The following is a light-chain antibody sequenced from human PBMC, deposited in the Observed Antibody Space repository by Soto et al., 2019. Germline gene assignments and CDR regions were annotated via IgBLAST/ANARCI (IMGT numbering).Light chain of an antibody. Sequence: SYELTQPPSVSVAPGRTARITCGGDNLGINSVHWYQQKPGQVPVLIIYSDSDRPSGIPERFSASNSGSAATLTISRVEAGDEADYYCQAWDSGGDHPVVFGGGTKLTVL. J-gene: IGLJ2*01. V-gene: IGLV3-21*04. CDR3: QAWDSGGDHPVV. CDR1: NLGINS. CDR2: SDS.